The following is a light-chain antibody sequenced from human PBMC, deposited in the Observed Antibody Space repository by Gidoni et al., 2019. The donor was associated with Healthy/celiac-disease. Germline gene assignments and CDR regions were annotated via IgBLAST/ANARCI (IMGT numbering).Light chain of an antibody. V-gene: IGKV3-15*01. J-gene: IGKJ2*01. CDR3: QQYNNWPVT. CDR1: QSVGSN. Sequence: EIVMTQSPANMSVSPGERATLSCRASQSVGSNLAWYQQKPGQAPRLLNYGASARATGIPARFSGSGSGTEFTLTISSLQSEDFAVYYCQQYNNWPVTFGQGTKLEIK. CDR2: GAS.